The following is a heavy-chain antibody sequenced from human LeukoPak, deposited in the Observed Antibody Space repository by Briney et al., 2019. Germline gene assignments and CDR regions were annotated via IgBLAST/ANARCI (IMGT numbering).Heavy chain of an antibody. V-gene: IGHV3-30*18. CDR3: AKDSSSQFDY. CDR2: ISYDGSNK. D-gene: IGHD6-6*01. J-gene: IGHJ4*02. Sequence: GGFLRLSCAASGFTFSSYGMHWVRQAPGKGLEWVAVISYDGSNKYYADSVKGRFTISRDNSKNTLYLQMNSLRAEDTAVYYCAKDSSSQFDYWGQGTLVTVSS. CDR1: GFTFSSYG.